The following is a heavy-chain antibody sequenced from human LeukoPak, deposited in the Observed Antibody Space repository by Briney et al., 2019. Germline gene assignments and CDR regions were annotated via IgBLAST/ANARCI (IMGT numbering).Heavy chain of an antibody. J-gene: IGHJ3*02. CDR3: ARDSLKGDAFDI. Sequence: PSETLSLTCTVSGGSISSSSYYWGWIRQPPGKGLEWIGSIYYSGSTYYNPSLKSRVTISVDTPKNQFSLKLSSVTAADTAVYYCARDSLKGDAFDIWGQGTMVTVSS. CDR1: GGSISSSSYY. CDR2: IYYSGST. V-gene: IGHV4-39*07.